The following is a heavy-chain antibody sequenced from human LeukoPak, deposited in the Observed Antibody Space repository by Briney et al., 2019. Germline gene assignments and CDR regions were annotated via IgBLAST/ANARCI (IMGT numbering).Heavy chain of an antibody. CDR2: IFYSGTT. D-gene: IGHD3-10*01. CDR1: GGSISTYY. CDR3: AKAPPRITMVRGALVDY. Sequence: PSETLSLTCTVSGGSISTYYWSWIRQPPGKGLEWIGYIFYSGTTNYNPSLKSRVTISVDTSRNQFSLELSSVTPADTAVYYCAKAPPRITMVRGALVDYWGQGTLVTVSS. V-gene: IGHV4-59*01. J-gene: IGHJ4*02.